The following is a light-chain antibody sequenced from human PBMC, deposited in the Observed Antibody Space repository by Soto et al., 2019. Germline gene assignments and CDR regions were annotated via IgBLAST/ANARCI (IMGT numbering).Light chain of an antibody. CDR2: GAY. V-gene: IGKV3-20*01. CDR1: QSVVNSY. CDR3: QQYNNWPPKIT. Sequence: EVVLTQSPGTLSLSSGERATLSGRASQSVVNSYLAWYQQKPGQAPRLLLYGAYNRATGIPDRFSGSGSGTDFTLTISGLEPEDFAVYYCQQYNNWPPKITFGQGTRLEIK. J-gene: IGKJ5*01.